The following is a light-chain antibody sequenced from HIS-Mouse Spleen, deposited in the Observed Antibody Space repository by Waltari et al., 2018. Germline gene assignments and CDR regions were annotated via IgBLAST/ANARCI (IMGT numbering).Light chain of an antibody. V-gene: IGLV2-11*01. J-gene: IGLJ1*01. CDR3: CSYAGSYSYV. CDR2: DVS. CDR1: TSDVGGYNY. Sequence: QSALTQPRSVSGAPGQSVTISCTGTTSDVGGYNYVSWYQQHPGKAPKLMFYDVSKRPSGVPYRFSGSKSGHTASLTISGLQAEDEADYYCCSYAGSYSYVFGTGTKVTVL.